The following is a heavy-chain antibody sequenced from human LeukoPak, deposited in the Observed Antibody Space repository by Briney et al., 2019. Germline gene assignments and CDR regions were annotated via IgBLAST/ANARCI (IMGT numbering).Heavy chain of an antibody. CDR3: AKMRPLVGSTAFDY. D-gene: IGHD1-26*01. Sequence: GGSLRLSCAASAFTFSSYAISWVRQAPGKGLGWVSVISGDTKNTYYADSVRGRFAISRDNSRNTLYLQMNSLRVEDTAVYYCAKMRPLVGSTAFDYWGQGTLVTVSS. V-gene: IGHV3-23*01. CDR2: ISGDTKNT. J-gene: IGHJ4*02. CDR1: AFTFSSYA.